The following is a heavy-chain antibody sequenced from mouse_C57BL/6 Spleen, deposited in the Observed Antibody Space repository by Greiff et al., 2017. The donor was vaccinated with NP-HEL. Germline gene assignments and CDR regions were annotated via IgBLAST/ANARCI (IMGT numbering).Heavy chain of an antibody. CDR1: GYSITSGYY. J-gene: IGHJ1*03. V-gene: IGHV3-6*01. D-gene: IGHD2-14*01. CDR3: ARGVLYWYFDV. CDR2: ISYDGSN. Sequence: EESGPGLVKPSQSLSLTCSVTGYSITSGYYWNWIRQFPGNKLEWMGYISYDGSNNYNPSRKNRISITRDTSKNQFFLKLNSVTTEDTATYYCARGVLYWYFDVWGTGTTVTVSS.